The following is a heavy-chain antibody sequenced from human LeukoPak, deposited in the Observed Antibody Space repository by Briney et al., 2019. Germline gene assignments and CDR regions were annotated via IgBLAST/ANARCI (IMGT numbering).Heavy chain of an antibody. CDR1: GGSVSGSY. D-gene: IGHD3-10*01. J-gene: IGHJ6*03. Sequence: SETLSLTCTVSGGSVSGSYWSWVRQSPGKGLEWLGYIYYSGATNYNPSLKSRVSISIDTSKNQFSLKLSSVTPADTAVYYCARDSYGSGSSYNDYYYYMDVWGKGTTVTIS. CDR3: ARDSYGSGSSYNDYYYYMDV. V-gene: IGHV4-59*02. CDR2: IYYSGAT.